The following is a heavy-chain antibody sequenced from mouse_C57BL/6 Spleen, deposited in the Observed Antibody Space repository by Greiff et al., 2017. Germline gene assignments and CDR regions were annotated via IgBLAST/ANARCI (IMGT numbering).Heavy chain of an antibody. J-gene: IGHJ3*01. CDR1: GFTITDYY. Sequence: EVQLQQSGAELVRPGASVKLSCTASGFTITDYYMHWVKQRPEQGLEWIGWIDPENGDTEYASKFQGKATITADTSSNTAYLQLSSLTSEDTAGYYGTTTSFAYWGQGTLVTVSA. V-gene: IGHV14-4*01. CDR3: TTTSFAY. CDR2: IDPENGDT.